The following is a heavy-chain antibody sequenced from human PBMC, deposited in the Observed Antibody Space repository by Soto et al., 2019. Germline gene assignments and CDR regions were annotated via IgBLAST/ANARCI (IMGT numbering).Heavy chain of an antibody. Sequence: SETLSVTCAVYGGSFSGYYWSWIRQPPGKGLEWIGEINHSGSTNYNPSLKGRVTISVDTSKNQFSLKLSSVTAADTAVYYCARGKLSDYVWGSYRYHFDYWGQGTVVTVSS. V-gene: IGHV4-34*01. CDR1: GGSFSGYY. CDR2: INHSGST. J-gene: IGHJ4*02. CDR3: ARGKLSDYVWGSYRYHFDY. D-gene: IGHD3-16*02.